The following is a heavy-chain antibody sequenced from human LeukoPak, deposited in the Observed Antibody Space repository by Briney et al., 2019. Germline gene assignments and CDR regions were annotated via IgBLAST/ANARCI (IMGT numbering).Heavy chain of an antibody. CDR2: IKQDGSEK. CDR3: ARVFDSGSYSGYFDY. V-gene: IGHV3-7*01. D-gene: IGHD1-26*01. J-gene: IGHJ4*02. Sequence: PGGSLRLSCAASGFTFSSYEMNWVRQAPGKGLEWVANIKQDGSEKYYVDSVKGRFTISRDNAKNSLYLQMNSLRAEDTAVYYCARVFDSGSYSGYFDYWGQGTLVTVSS. CDR1: GFTFSSYE.